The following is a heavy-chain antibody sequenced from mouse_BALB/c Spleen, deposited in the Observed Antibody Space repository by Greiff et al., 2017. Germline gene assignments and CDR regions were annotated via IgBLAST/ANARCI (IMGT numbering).Heavy chain of an antibody. D-gene: IGHD2-4*01. V-gene: IGHV1-80*01. CDR2: IYPGDGDT. CDR3: ARREITSFDY. CDR1: GFAFSSYW. J-gene: IGHJ2*01. Sequence: QVQLQQSGAELVRPGSSVKISCKASGFAFSSYWMNWVKQRPGQGLEWIGQIYPGDGDTNYNGKFKGKATLTADKSSSTAYMQLSSLTSEDSAVYFCARREITSFDYWGQGTTLTVSS.